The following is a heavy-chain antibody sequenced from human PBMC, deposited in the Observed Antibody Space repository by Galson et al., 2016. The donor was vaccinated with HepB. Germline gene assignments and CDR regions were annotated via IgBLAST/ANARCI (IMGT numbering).Heavy chain of an antibody. CDR2: TSYDGNKR. J-gene: IGHJ4*02. V-gene: IGHV3-30*03. D-gene: IGHD2-8*01. CDR3: VRVETCTDGSCNSYFFDY. Sequence: SLRLSCAASGFTVNSYGVHWVRQAPGKGLDWVAVTSYDGNKRFYTDSVKGRFTISRDNSKNTLYLQMNSLRAEDTAVYYCVRVETCTDGSCNSYFFDYWGRGTLVTVSS. CDR1: GFTVNSYG.